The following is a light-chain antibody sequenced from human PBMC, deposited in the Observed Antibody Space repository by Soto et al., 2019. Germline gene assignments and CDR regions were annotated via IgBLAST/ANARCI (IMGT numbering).Light chain of an antibody. J-gene: IGKJ2*01. V-gene: IGKV1-6*01. CDR2: AAS. Sequence: AIQMTQSPSSLSASVGDRVTITCRASQAIRNELGWYQQKPGKAPKLLIYAASSVQSGVPSRFSGSGSGTGFTLTISSLQPEDFATYYCLQDYNYPRTFGQGTKVDIK. CDR1: QAIRNE. CDR3: LQDYNYPRT.